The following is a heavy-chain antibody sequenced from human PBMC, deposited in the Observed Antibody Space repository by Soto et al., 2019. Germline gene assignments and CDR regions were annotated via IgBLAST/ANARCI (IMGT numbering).Heavy chain of an antibody. CDR1: GFTFSSYA. CDR3: AKELLTGTTSASVY. Sequence: GGSLRLSCAASGFTFSSYAMSWVRQAPGKGLEWVSVISGSGGSTYYADSVKGRFTISRDNSKNTLYLQMNSLRAEDTAVHYCAKELLTGTTSASVYWGQGTLVTVSS. V-gene: IGHV3-23*01. CDR2: ISGSGGST. J-gene: IGHJ4*02. D-gene: IGHD1-7*01.